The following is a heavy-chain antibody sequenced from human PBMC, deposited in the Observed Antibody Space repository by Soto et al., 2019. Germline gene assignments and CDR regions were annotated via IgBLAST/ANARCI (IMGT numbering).Heavy chain of an antibody. D-gene: IGHD3-3*01. J-gene: IGHJ6*02. V-gene: IGHV3-30*18. CDR2: ISYDGSNK. Sequence: QVQLVESGGGLVKPGGSLRLSCAASGFTFSSYGMHWVRQAPGKGLEWVAVISYDGSNKYYADSVKGRFTISRDNSKNTLYLQMNSLRAEDTAVYYCAKEAAGVVIPPDYVMDVWGQGTTVTVSS. CDR1: GFTFSSYG. CDR3: AKEAAGVVIPPDYVMDV.